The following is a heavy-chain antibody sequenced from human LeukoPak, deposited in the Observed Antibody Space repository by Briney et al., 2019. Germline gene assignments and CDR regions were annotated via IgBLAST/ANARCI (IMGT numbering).Heavy chain of an antibody. J-gene: IGHJ3*02. CDR2: IYPGDSDT. D-gene: IGHD3-10*01. CDR3: ARRGYYYGSGRYYIDAFDI. V-gene: IGHV5-51*01. CDR1: GYSFTSYW. Sequence: GESLKISCKGSGYSFTSYWIGWVRQMPGRGLEWMGIIYPGDSDTRYSPSFQGQVTISADKSINTAYLQWSSLKASDTAIYYCARRGYYYGSGRYYIDAFDIWGQGTMVTVSS.